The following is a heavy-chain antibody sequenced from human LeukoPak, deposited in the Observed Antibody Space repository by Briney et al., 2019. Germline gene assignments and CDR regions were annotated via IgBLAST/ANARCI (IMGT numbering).Heavy chain of an antibody. CDR2: IGGSGVST. D-gene: IGHD3-10*01. V-gene: IGHV3-23*01. CDR3: AKYASGSYAPFYY. Sequence: GGSQRLSCAASGFTFSSYGMSWVRQAPGKGLEWVSAIGGSGVSTYYADSVKGRFTISTDNSKNALFLQMNSLRAEDTAIYYCAKYASGSYAPFYYWGQGTLVTVSS. CDR1: GFTFSSYG. J-gene: IGHJ4*02.